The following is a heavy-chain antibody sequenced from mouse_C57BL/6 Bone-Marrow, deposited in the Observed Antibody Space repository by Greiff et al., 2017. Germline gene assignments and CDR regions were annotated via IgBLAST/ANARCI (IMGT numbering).Heavy chain of an antibody. V-gene: IGHV1-69*01. CDR3: ARDYYSNNYDAMDY. CDR1: GYTFTSYW. D-gene: IGHD2-5*01. CDR2: IDPSDSYT. Sequence: VQLQQPGAELVLPGASVKLSCKASGYTFTSYWMHWVKQRPGQGLEWIGEIDPSDSYTNYNQKFKGKSTLTVDKSSSTAYMQLSSLTSEDSAVYYCARDYYSNNYDAMDYWGQGTSVTASS. J-gene: IGHJ4*01.